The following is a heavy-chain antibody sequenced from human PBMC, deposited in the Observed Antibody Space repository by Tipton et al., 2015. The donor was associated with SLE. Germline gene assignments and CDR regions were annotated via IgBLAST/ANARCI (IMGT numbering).Heavy chain of an antibody. CDR2: ISGSGGST. V-gene: IGHV3-11*04. CDR3: ARDGIAAHTFDY. J-gene: IGHJ4*02. CDR1: GFTFSDYY. Sequence: SLRLSCAASGFTFSDYYMSWVRQAPGKGLEWVSAISGSGGSTYYADSVKGRFTISRDNAKNSLYLQMNSLRAEDTAVYYCARDGIAAHTFDYWGQGTLVTVSS. D-gene: IGHD6-6*01.